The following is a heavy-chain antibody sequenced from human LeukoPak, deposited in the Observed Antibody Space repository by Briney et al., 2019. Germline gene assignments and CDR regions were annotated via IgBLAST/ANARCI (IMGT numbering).Heavy chain of an antibody. CDR1: GFTFSSFE. V-gene: IGHV3-33*08. CDR3: ASEVEGYDSSKPFY. CDR2: IWYDGSNK. Sequence: GGSLRLSCVASGFTFSSFEMNWVRQAPGKGLEWVAVIWYDGSNKYYADSVKGRFTISRDNSKNTLYLQMNSLRAEDTAVYYCASEVEGYDSSKPFYWGQGTLVTVSS. D-gene: IGHD3-22*01. J-gene: IGHJ4*02.